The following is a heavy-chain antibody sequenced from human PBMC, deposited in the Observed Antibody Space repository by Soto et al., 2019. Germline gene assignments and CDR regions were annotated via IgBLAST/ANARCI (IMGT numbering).Heavy chain of an antibody. Sequence: EVQLVESGGGLVQLGGSLRLSCEASGFTFSTYWMNWVRQAPGKGLVWVSRIKSDGSGTYYADSVEGRFTISRDNAQNTLYLKMNSLRDEDTAVYYCVRGYVDYHDGNGYLGRHWGQGTLVTVSS. CDR2: IKSDGSGT. CDR1: GFTFSTYW. J-gene: IGHJ4*02. V-gene: IGHV3-74*01. CDR3: VRGYVDYHDGNGYLGRH. D-gene: IGHD3-22*01.